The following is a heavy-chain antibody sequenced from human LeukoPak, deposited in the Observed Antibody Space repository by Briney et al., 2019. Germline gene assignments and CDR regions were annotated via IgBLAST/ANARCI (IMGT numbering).Heavy chain of an antibody. CDR2: VSGSGGST. J-gene: IGHJ4*02. D-gene: IGHD3-22*01. CDR1: GFTVSSNY. Sequence: GGSLRLSCAASGFTVSSNYMSWVRQAPGKGLEWVSTVSGSGGSTYYADSVKGRFTISRDNSKNTLYLQMDSLRAEDTAVYYCAKATTYYYDSSAFDYWGQGTLVTVSS. V-gene: IGHV3-23*01. CDR3: AKATTYYYDSSAFDY.